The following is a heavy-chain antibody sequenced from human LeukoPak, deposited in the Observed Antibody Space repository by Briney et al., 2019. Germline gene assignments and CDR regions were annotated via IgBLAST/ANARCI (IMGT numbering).Heavy chain of an antibody. CDR1: GFTSSDYY. V-gene: IGHV3-11*03. Sequence: PGGSLRLSCAASGFTSSDYYMSWIRQAPGKGLEWVSYISSSSSYTNYADSVKGRFTISRDNAKNSLYLQMNSLRAEDTAVYYCARNSIAAAGRYYYYGMDVWGQGTTVTVSS. CDR3: ARNSIAAAGRYYYYGMDV. CDR2: ISSSSSYT. J-gene: IGHJ6*02. D-gene: IGHD6-13*01.